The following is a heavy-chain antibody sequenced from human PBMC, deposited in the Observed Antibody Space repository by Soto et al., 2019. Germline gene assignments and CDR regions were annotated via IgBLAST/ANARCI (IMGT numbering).Heavy chain of an antibody. V-gene: IGHV4-30-4*01. CDR1: GGSISNDDSY. J-gene: IGHJ4*02. CDR2: IYYSGTT. CDR3: ARDKITGLFDY. D-gene: IGHD2-8*02. Sequence: TLSLTCTVSGGSISNDDSYWSWIRQPPGKGLEWIGQIYYSGTTNYNPSLKSRVTISVDTSKNQFSLKLNSVTAADTAVYYCARDKITGLFDYWGQGTLVTVSS.